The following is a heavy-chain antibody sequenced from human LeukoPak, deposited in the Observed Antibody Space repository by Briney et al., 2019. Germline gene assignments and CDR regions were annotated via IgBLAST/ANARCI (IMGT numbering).Heavy chain of an antibody. V-gene: IGHV4-34*01. D-gene: IGHD6-25*01. CDR3: ARGQRLFNWFAP. CDR1: GGSFSGHL. CDR2: VNHSGGT. Sequence: SETLSLTCAVSGGSFSGHLWTWLRQSPRKGLEWIGDVNHSGGTRCNPSLRSRRLIFADASKRHFYLNLTSVTAADTALYFCARGQRLFNWFAPWGQGTLVTVSA. J-gene: IGHJ5*02.